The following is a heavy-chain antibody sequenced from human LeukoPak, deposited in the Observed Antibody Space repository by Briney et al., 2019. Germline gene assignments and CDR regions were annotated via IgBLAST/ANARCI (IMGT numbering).Heavy chain of an antibody. CDR1: GGTFSSYI. CDR2: IIPMFGTP. Sequence: SVKVSCKASGGTFSSYIITWVRQAPGQGLEWMGRIIPMFGTPNYAQKFQGRVTITADESTSTAYMELSSLRSEDTAVYYCARYYSGWYYFDYWGQGTLVTVSS. D-gene: IGHD6-19*01. J-gene: IGHJ4*02. CDR3: ARYYSGWYYFDY. V-gene: IGHV1-69*13.